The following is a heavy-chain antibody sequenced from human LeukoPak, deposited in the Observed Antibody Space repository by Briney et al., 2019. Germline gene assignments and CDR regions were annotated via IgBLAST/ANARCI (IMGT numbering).Heavy chain of an antibody. V-gene: IGHV4/OR15-8*01. CDR2: VHLDGRP. Sequence: SETLSLTCGVSGGSVSSTNWWTWIRQPPGKGLEWIGEVHLDGRPNFNPSLKSRLTMSVDLSENHVSLKLTSVTAADTAVYYCAREGGFYRPLDYSGQGTLVTVSS. J-gene: IGHJ4*02. CDR3: AREGGFYRPLDY. D-gene: IGHD6-25*01. CDR1: GGSVSSTNW.